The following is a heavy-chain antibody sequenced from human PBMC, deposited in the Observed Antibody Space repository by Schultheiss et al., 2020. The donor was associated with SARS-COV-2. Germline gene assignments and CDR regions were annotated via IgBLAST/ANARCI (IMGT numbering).Heavy chain of an antibody. J-gene: IGHJ4*02. CDR1: GYTFTGYY. CDR3: ARGGGRGGSYFGVLGY. Sequence: ASVKVSCKASGYTFTGYYMHWVRQAPGQGLEWMGWMNPNSGNTGYAQKFQGRVTMTRNTSISTAYMELSSLRSEDTAVYYCARGGGRGGSYFGVLGYWGQGTLVTVSS. D-gene: IGHD1-26*01. CDR2: MNPNSGNT. V-gene: IGHV1-8*02.